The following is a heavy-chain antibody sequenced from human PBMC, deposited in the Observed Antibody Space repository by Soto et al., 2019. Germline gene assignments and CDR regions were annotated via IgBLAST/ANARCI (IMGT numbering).Heavy chain of an antibody. J-gene: IGHJ6*02. CDR1: GGTFSSYA. CDR3: APNYYDSSGYYYVGSVPQDYYYYGMDV. Sequence: ASVKVSCKASGGTFSSYAISWVRQAPGQGLEWMGGIIPIFGTANYAQKFQGRVTITADESTSTAYMELSGLRSEDTAVYYCAPNYYDSSGYYYVGSVPQDYYYYGMDVWGQGTTVTVSS. V-gene: IGHV1-69*13. CDR2: IIPIFGTA. D-gene: IGHD3-22*01.